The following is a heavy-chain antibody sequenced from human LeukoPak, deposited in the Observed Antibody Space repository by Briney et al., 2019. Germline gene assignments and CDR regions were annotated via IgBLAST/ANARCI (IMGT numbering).Heavy chain of an antibody. Sequence: ASVKASCKASGYTFTGYYMHWVRQAPGQGLEWMGWINPNSGGTNYAQKFQGRVTMTRDTSISTAYMELSRLRSDDTAVYYCAREESVNFVVWRWGQGTLVTVSS. CDR1: GYTFTGYY. CDR3: AREESVNFVVWR. J-gene: IGHJ4*02. CDR2: INPNSGGT. D-gene: IGHD3-16*01. V-gene: IGHV1-2*02.